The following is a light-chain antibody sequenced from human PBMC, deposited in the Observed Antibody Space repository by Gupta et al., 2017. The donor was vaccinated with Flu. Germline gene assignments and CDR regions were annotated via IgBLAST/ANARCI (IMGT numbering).Light chain of an antibody. CDR3: QRYDTSLRST. Sequence: IQLTQSPSSLSASVGDRVTISCQASQDIYKFLNWYQQKPETAPELLIYDASTLKTGVPSRFSGGGCGTDFTFTITVLQPEDIAAYYCQRYDTSLRSTFGGGTKVEI. V-gene: IGKV1-33*01. CDR2: DAS. CDR1: QDIYKF. J-gene: IGKJ4*01.